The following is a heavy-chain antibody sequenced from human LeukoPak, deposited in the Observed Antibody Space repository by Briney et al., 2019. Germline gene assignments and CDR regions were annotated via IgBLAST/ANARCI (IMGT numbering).Heavy chain of an antibody. CDR1: GGSISSSSYY. CDR3: ARDPAAVDY. Sequence: SETLSLTCTVSGGSISSSSYYWGWIRQPPGKGLEWIGSIYCSGSTYYNPSLKSRVTISVDTSKNQFSLKLSSVTAADTAVYYCARDPAAVDYWGQGTPVTVSS. J-gene: IGHJ4*02. V-gene: IGHV4-39*07. D-gene: IGHD6-13*01. CDR2: IYCSGST.